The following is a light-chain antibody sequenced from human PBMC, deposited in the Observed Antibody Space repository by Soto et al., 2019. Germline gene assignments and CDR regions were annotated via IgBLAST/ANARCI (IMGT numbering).Light chain of an antibody. J-gene: IGKJ1*01. Sequence: IRMTQSPSTLSVSVGDRVTITCRASQTISSWLAWYQQKPGKAPKLLIYKASTLKSGVPSRFSGSGSATEFTLTISSLQPEDFATYYCQHYNSYSEAFGQGTKVDIK. CDR3: QHYNSYSEA. CDR1: QTISSW. CDR2: KAS. V-gene: IGKV1-5*03.